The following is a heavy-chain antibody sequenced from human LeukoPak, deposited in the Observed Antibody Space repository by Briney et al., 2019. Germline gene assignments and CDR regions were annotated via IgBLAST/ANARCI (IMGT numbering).Heavy chain of an antibody. V-gene: IGHV3-21*01. Sequence: GGSLRLSCAASGFTFSSYSMNWVRQAPGKGLEWVSSISSSSSYIYYADSVKGRFTISRDNAKNSLYLQMNSLRAEDTAVYYCVKDRVSISSSGYFDYWGQGTLVTVSS. CDR1: GFTFSSYS. CDR2: ISSSSSYI. CDR3: VKDRVSISSSGYFDY. D-gene: IGHD6-13*01. J-gene: IGHJ4*02.